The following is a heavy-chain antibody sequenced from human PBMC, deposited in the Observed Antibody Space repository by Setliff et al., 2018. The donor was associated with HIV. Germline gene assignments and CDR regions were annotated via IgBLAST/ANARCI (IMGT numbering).Heavy chain of an antibody. CDR1: GGSFSGYY. CDR2: INHSGST. V-gene: IGHV4-34*01. J-gene: IGHJ4*02. Sequence: SETLSLTCALYGGSFSGYYWSWIRQPPGKGLEWIGEINHSGSTNYNPSLKSRVTISVDTSKNQFSLKLSSVTAADTAVYYCARHSPSDYWGQGTLVTVSS. CDR3: ARHSPSDY.